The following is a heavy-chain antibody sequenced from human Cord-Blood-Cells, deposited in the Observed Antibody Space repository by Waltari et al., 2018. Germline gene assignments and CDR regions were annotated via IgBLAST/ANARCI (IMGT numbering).Heavy chain of an antibody. J-gene: IGHJ3*02. CDR1: GYTLTELS. D-gene: IGHD6-19*01. CDR3: ATKRGWDDAFDI. V-gene: IGHV1-24*01. CDR2: FDPEDGET. Sequence: QVQLVQSGAEVKKPGASVKVSCKVSGYTLTELSMHWVRQAPGKGLEWMGGFDPEDGETSYAQTFQGRVTMTEDTSTDTAYMELSSLRSEDMAVYYCATKRGWDDAFDIWGQGTMVTVSS.